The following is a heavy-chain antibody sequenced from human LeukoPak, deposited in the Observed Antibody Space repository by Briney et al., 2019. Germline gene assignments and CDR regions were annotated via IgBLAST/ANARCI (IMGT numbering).Heavy chain of an antibody. Sequence: GGSLRLSCAVSGFTFSTYWMHWVRQAPGKGLVWVSRFNSDGRGTFYADSVKGRFTISRDNAKNTLYLQMNSLRAEDTAIYYCARGRYYLDSWGQGTLVTVSS. CDR1: GFTFSTYW. J-gene: IGHJ4*02. CDR2: FNSDGRGT. D-gene: IGHD4-17*01. V-gene: IGHV3-74*01. CDR3: ARGRYYLDS.